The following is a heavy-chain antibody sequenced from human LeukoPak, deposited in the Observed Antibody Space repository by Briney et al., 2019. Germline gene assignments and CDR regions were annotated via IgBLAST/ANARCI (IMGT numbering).Heavy chain of an antibody. CDR2: MNPNSGNT. V-gene: IGHV1-8*01. CDR1: GYTFTSYD. J-gene: IGHJ4*02. CDR3: AKEGANYYGSNRRQYYFDY. D-gene: IGHD3-10*01. Sequence: ASVKVSCKASGYTFTSYDINWVRQATGQGLEWMGWMNPNSGNTGYAQKFQGRVTMTRNTSISTAYMELNSLRAEDTAVYYCAKEGANYYGSNRRQYYFDYWGQRTLVTVSS.